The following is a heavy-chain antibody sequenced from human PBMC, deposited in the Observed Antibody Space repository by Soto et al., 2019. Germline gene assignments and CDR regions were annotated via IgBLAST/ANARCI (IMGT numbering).Heavy chain of an antibody. J-gene: IGHJ6*02. CDR3: ARAGGYRYGYIAYNGVDV. Sequence: GGSLRLSCAASGFTFSSYAMDWVRQAPGKGLEWVALISYDGSKEYYADSVKGRFTVSRDNSKNTLNLQMNSLRAEDTAVYYCARAGGYRYGYIAYNGVDVWGQGTTVTVSS. D-gene: IGHD5-18*01. CDR2: ISYDGSKE. V-gene: IGHV3-30-3*01. CDR1: GFTFSSYA.